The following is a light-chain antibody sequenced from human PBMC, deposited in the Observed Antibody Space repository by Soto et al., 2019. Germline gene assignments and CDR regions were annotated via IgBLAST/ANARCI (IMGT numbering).Light chain of an antibody. J-gene: IGLJ2*01. V-gene: IGLV2-14*02. Sequence: QSALTQPASVSGSPGQSITISCTGTSSDVGSYNLVSWYQEHPGKAPKLMIYDVSSRPSGVSIRFSGSKSGNTASLTSSGLQAEDEADYYCSSYTSSSTVVFGGGTKVTVL. CDR2: DVS. CDR1: SSDVGSYNL. CDR3: SSYTSSSTVV.